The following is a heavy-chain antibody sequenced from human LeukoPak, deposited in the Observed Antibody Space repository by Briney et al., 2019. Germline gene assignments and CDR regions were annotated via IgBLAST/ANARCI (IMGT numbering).Heavy chain of an antibody. V-gene: IGHV4-59*02. CDR3: ARGGTYALA. CDR2: ISYSGST. CDR1: GGSVSSYY. J-gene: IGHJ5*02. Sequence: SETLSLTCTVSGGSVSSYYWSWIRQPPGKGLEWIGYISYSGSTNYNPSLKSRVTISVDTFKNQFSLKLNSMTAADTAVYYCARGGTYALAWGQGTLVTVSS. D-gene: IGHD3-16*01.